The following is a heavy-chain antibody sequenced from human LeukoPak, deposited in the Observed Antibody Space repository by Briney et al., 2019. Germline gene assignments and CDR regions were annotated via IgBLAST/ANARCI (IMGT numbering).Heavy chain of an antibody. CDR2: ISAYNGNT. CDR1: GYTFTSYG. D-gene: IGHD3-22*01. Sequence: ASVKVSCKASGYTFTSYGISWVRQAPGQGLEWMGWISAYNGNTNYAQKLQGRVTMTTDTSTSTAYMELGSLRSDDTAVYYCARDPHPYYDSSGYLRPRDYWGQGTLVTVSS. V-gene: IGHV1-18*01. CDR3: ARDPHPYYDSSGYLRPRDY. J-gene: IGHJ4*02.